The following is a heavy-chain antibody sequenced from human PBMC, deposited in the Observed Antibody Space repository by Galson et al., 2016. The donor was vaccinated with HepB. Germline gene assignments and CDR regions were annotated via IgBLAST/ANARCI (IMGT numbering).Heavy chain of an antibody. CDR2: IYHRRRT. CDR1: GDSLISSNW. CDR3: ARGGDVAEY. V-gene: IGHV4-4*02. D-gene: IGHD3-16*01. Sequence: SETMSLTCAVSGDSLISSNWWIWVRQPPGKGLEWIGDIYHRRRTNYNPSLKSRVTMSIDMSKNHFSLKLRSVTAADTAVYYCARGGDVAEYWGQGTLVTVSS. J-gene: IGHJ4*02.